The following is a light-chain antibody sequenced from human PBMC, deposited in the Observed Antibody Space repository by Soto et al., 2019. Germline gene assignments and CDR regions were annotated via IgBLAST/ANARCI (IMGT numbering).Light chain of an antibody. Sequence: DIVMTQSPDSLAVSLGERATINCKSSQSVLTSSNNKNYLAWYQQKPGQPPKLLIYWASTRESWVPDRFSGSGSGTDFTLTISSLQAEDAAVYYCQQYYSILRTFGQGTRVEIK. CDR3: QQYYSILRT. J-gene: IGKJ1*01. CDR1: QSVLTSSNNKNY. CDR2: WAS. V-gene: IGKV4-1*01.